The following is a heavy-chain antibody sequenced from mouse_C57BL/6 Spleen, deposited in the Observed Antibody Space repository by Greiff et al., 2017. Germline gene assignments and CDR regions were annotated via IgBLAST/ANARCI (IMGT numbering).Heavy chain of an antibody. D-gene: IGHD2-4*01. CDR3: ARQSDYPPRYAMDY. V-gene: IGHV5-12*01. J-gene: IGHJ4*01. CDR2: ISNGGGST. Sequence: EVQLVESGGGLVQPGGSLKLSCAASGFTFSDYYMYWVRQTPEKRLEWVAYISNGGGSTYYPDNVKGRFTISRDNAKNTLYLQMSRLKSEDTAMYYCARQSDYPPRYAMDYWGQGTSVTVSS. CDR1: GFTFSDYY.